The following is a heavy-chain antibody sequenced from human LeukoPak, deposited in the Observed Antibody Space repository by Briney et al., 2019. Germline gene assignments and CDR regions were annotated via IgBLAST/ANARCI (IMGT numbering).Heavy chain of an antibody. CDR2: IYYSGGT. J-gene: IGHJ6*02. CDR1: GGSISSGDYC. V-gene: IGHV4-30-4*01. D-gene: IGHD5-24*01. Sequence: SETLSLTCAASGGSISSGDYCWSWIRQPPGRGLEWIGYIYYSGGTYYNPSLKSRVTIPVDTSKNQFSLKLSSVTAADTAVYYCARDAMDYGMDVWGQGTTVTVSS. CDR3: ARDAMDYGMDV.